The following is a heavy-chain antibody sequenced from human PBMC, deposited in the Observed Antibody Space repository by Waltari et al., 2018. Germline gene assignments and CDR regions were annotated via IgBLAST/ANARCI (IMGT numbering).Heavy chain of an antibody. J-gene: IGHJ6*02. CDR1: GGSISSYY. Sequence: QVQLQESGPGLVKPSETLSLTCTVSGGSISSYYWSWIRQPPGKGLEWIGYIYYSGSTNYNPSLKSRVTISVDTSKNQFSLKLSSVTAADTAVYYSARVVISSWYYYGMDVWGQGTTVTVSS. CDR3: ARVVISSWYYYGMDV. CDR2: IYYSGST. V-gene: IGHV4-59*01. D-gene: IGHD6-13*01.